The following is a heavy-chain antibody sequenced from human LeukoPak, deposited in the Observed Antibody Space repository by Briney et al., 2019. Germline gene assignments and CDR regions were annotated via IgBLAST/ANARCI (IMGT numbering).Heavy chain of an antibody. CDR3: AKTRYSSSWYGDAFDI. D-gene: IGHD6-13*01. Sequence: GGSLRLSCAASGFTFSSYGMHWVRQAPGKGLEWVAVISYDGSNKYYADSVKGRFTISRDNSKNTLYLQMNSLRAEDTAVYYCAKTRYSSSWYGDAFDIWGQGTMVTVSS. CDR1: GFTFSSYG. V-gene: IGHV3-30*18. J-gene: IGHJ3*02. CDR2: ISYDGSNK.